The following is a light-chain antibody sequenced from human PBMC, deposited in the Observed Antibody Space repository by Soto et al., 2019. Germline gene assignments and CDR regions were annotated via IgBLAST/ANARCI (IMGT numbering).Light chain of an antibody. J-gene: IGLJ1*01. CDR1: SSNIGSNT. CDR2: SNN. V-gene: IGLV1-44*01. Sequence: QSVLTQPPSASGTPGQRVTISCSGSSSNIGSNTVNWYRQLPGTAPKLLIYSNNQRPSGVPDRFSGSKSGTSASLAISGFQSEDEADYYCAAWDDSLNGYVFGTGTKVTVL. CDR3: AAWDDSLNGYV.